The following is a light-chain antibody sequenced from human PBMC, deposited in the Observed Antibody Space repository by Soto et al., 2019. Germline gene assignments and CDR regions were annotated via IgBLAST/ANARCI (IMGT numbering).Light chain of an antibody. CDR1: QSVSNW. V-gene: IGKV1-5*01. Sequence: DIQMTQSPSTLSASVGERVTITCRASQSVSNWLAWYQQKPGKAPNLLIYDVSSLESGVPSRFSGSGSGTEFILTISRLQPDDFATYYCQQYDSYSWTFGQGTKVEMK. CDR3: QQYDSYSWT. CDR2: DVS. J-gene: IGKJ1*01.